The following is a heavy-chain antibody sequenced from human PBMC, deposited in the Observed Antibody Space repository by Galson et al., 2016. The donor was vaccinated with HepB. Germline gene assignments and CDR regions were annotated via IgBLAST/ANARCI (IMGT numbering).Heavy chain of an antibody. Sequence: TLSLTCTVSGGSISSGNYYWSWIRQPAGKGLECIGHIYTSGSTNYNPFLRSRVTISIDTSKSQFSLNLSSVTAADTAVYYCARGTIFGVTGFDHWGQGTLVTVSS. V-gene: IGHV4-61*09. CDR3: ARGTIFGVTGFDH. D-gene: IGHD3-3*01. CDR1: GGSISSGNYY. CDR2: IYTSGST. J-gene: IGHJ5*02.